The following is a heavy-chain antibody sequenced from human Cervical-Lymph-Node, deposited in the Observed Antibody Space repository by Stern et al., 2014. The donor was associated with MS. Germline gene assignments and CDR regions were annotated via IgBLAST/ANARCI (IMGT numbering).Heavy chain of an antibody. CDR1: GGTFSSYA. J-gene: IGHJ3*02. Sequence: QVQLVQSGAEVKKPGSSGKVSCKASGGTFSSYAISWVRQAPGQWLEWMGGIIPIFGTANYAQKFQGRVTITADESTSTAYMELSSLRSEDTAVYYCARVTPYYDSSGYYNDAFDIWGQGTMVTVSS. V-gene: IGHV1-69*01. CDR2: IIPIFGTA. CDR3: ARVTPYYDSSGYYNDAFDI. D-gene: IGHD3-22*01.